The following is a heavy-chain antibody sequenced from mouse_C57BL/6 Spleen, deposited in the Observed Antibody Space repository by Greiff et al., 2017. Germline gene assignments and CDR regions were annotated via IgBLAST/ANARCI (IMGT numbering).Heavy chain of an antibody. CDR1: GFTFSDYG. V-gene: IGHV5-17*01. Sequence: EVKLMESGGGLVKPGGSLKLSCAASGFTFSDYGMHWVRQAPEKGLEWVAYISSGSSTIYYADTVKGRFTISRDNAKNTLFLQMTSLRSEDTAMYYCARMGLRYYAMDYWGQGTSVTVSS. CDR2: ISSGSSTI. CDR3: ARMGLRYYAMDY. J-gene: IGHJ4*01. D-gene: IGHD1-1*01.